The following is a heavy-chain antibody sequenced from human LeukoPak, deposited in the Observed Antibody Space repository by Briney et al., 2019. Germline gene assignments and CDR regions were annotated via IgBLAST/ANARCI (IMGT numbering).Heavy chain of an antibody. D-gene: IGHD5-24*01. V-gene: IGHV1-69*13. CDR1: GGTFNNYA. Sequence: SVKVSCKASGGTFNNYAINGVRQAPGQGLEWVGRLIPLFGTPNYAQKFQGKVTITADESTSTFYMDLSGLRSEDTAVYYCAHATQRLPTIMIDAFDIWGQGTRVTVSS. CDR3: AHATQRLPTIMIDAFDI. J-gene: IGHJ3*02. CDR2: LIPLFGTP.